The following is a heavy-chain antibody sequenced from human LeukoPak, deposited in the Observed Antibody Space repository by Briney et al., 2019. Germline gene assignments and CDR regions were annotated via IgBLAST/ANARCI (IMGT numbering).Heavy chain of an antibody. CDR3: ARLYSSGWSGYYFDY. V-gene: IGHV4-34*01. D-gene: IGHD6-19*01. CDR1: GGSFSGYY. CDR2: INHSGST. J-gene: IGHJ4*02. Sequence: SSETLSLTCAVYGGSFSGYYWSWIRQPPGKGLEWIGEINHSGSTNYNPSLKSRVTISVDTSKNQFSLKLSSVTAADTAVYYCARLYSSGWSGYYFDYWGQGTLVTVSS.